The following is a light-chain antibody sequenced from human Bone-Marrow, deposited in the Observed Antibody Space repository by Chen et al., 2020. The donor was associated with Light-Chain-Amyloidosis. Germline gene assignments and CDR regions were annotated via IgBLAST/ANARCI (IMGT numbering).Light chain of an antibody. J-gene: IGLJ3*02. V-gene: IGLV3-21*02. CDR2: DDS. Sequence: SYVLTQPSSVSVAPGQTATFACGGTNIGSTSVHWYQQTPGQAPLLVVYDDSDRPSGIPERLSGSNSGNTATLTISRVEAGDEADYYCQVWDRSSDRPVFGGGTKLTVL. CDR3: QVWDRSSDRPV. CDR1: NIGSTS.